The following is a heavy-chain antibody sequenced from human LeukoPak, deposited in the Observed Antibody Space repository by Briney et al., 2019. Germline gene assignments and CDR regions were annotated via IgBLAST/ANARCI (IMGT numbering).Heavy chain of an antibody. CDR1: RFSFASYA. J-gene: IGHJ4*02. V-gene: IGHV3-30*04. Sequence: GGSLRLSCAASRFSFASYAMSWVRQAPGKALEWVAVISHDGSNKYYADSVKGRFTISRDNSKNTLYLQMNSLRAEDTAVYYCAKDRVVVVPAAIPAVIDYWGQGTLVTVSS. D-gene: IGHD2-2*02. CDR3: AKDRVVVVPAAIPAVIDY. CDR2: ISHDGSNK.